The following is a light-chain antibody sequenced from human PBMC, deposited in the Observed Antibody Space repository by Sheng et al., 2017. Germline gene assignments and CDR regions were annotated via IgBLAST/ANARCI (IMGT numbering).Light chain of an antibody. CDR2: GAS. CDR3: QQYGDSPLT. Sequence: EIVLTQSPGTLSLSPGERATFSCRASQSVSSNSLAWYQHKPGQPPRLLIYGASSRASGIPERFTGSGSGTDFSLTITRLEPEDFAVYSCQQYGDSPLTFGGGTKVEIK. J-gene: IGKJ4*01. CDR1: QSVSSNS. V-gene: IGKV3-20*01.